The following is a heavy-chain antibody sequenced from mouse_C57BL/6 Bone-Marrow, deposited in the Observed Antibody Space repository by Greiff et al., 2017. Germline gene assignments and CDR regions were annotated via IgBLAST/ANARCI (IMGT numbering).Heavy chain of an antibody. Sequence: VQLKQSVAELVRPGASVKLSCTASGFNIKNTYMHWVKQRPEQGLEWIGRIDPANGNTKYAPKFQGKATITADTSSNTAYLQLSSLTSEDTAIYYCARSGGDDYYGSSYWYFDVWGTGTTVTVSS. CDR3: ARSGGDDYYGSSYWYFDV. CDR1: GFNIKNTY. J-gene: IGHJ1*03. D-gene: IGHD1-1*01. CDR2: IDPANGNT. V-gene: IGHV14-3*01.